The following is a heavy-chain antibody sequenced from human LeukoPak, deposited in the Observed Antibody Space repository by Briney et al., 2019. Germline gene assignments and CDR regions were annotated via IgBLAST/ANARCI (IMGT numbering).Heavy chain of an antibody. D-gene: IGHD3-10*01. J-gene: IGHJ4*02. Sequence: ASVKVSCKASGYTFTSYDVNWVRQATGQGLEWMGWMNPNSGNTGYAQKFQGRVTMTRNTSISTAYMELSSLRSEDTAVYYCARGLTMVRGDIDYWGQGTLVTVSS. CDR1: GYTFTSYD. CDR3: ARGLTMVRGDIDY. V-gene: IGHV1-8*01. CDR2: MNPNSGNT.